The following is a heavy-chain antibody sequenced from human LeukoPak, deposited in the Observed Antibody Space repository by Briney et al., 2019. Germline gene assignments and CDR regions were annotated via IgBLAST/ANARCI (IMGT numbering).Heavy chain of an antibody. CDR3: AAWGLHNC. D-gene: IGHD7-27*01. CDR1: GFAFSAYW. Sequence: PGGSLRLSCSASGFAFSAYWMNWVRQAPGKGPEWVANINLSGSAQYYVDSVKGRCTISRDNAKSSLYLQMNSLRVEDTAVYYCAAWGLHNCWGQGTLVTVSS. V-gene: IGHV3-7*01. J-gene: IGHJ4*02. CDR2: INLSGSAQ.